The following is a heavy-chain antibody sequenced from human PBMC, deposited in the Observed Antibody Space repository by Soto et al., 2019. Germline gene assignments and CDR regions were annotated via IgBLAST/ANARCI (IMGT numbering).Heavy chain of an antibody. J-gene: IGHJ5*01. V-gene: IGHV4-30-4*02. Sequence: PSWTXSLTCAFSGYSSSTVYYFLAWIRQPPGQALEYIGYIYKSTTTYYNPSFESRVAISLDTSKSQFSLNVTSVTAADTAVYFCPRGRYCITGRCFKHWLDSWGQGTLV. CDR3: PRGRYCITGRCFKHWLDS. CDR2: IYKSTTT. CDR1: GYSSSTVYYF. D-gene: IGHD1-20*01.